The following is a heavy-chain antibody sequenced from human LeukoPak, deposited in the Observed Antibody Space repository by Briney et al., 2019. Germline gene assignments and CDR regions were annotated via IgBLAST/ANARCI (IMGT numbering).Heavy chain of an antibody. D-gene: IGHD6-13*01. Sequence: SETLSLTCTVSGYSISSGYYWGWIRQPPGKGLEWIGSLYYSGITYYNPSLKSRVTISVDTSKNQFSLKLSSVTAADTAVYYCAIPTRSIAAAGSFGYWGQGTLVTVSS. J-gene: IGHJ4*02. CDR1: GYSISSGYY. CDR3: AIPTRSIAAAGSFGY. CDR2: LYYSGIT. V-gene: IGHV4-38-2*02.